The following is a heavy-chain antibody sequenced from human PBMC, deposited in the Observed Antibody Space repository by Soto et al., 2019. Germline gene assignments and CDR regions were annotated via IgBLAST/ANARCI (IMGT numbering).Heavy chain of an antibody. V-gene: IGHV3-33*03. CDR2: IWYDGNNK. CDR1: GFTFSSYG. D-gene: IGHD2-15*01. CDR3: AKDLGYCSGGSCPLGY. J-gene: IGHJ4*02. Sequence: QVQLVESGGGVVQPGRSLRLSCEASGFTFSSYGMHWVRQAPGKGLEWVAVIWYDGNNKYYADSVKGRFTISRDNFKNTLFLQMNSLRAEDTAVYYCAKDLGYCSGGSCPLGYWGQGTLVTVSS.